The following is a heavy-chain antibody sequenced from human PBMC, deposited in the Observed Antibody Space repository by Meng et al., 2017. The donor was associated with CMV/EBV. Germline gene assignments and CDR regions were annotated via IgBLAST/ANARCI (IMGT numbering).Heavy chain of an antibody. CDR3: ARVYCSGGSCYGNWFDP. Sequence: QGSVPGVVNPSQTLPLTCTFLCRSISSGDYYWSWIRQPPGKGLEWIGYIYYSGSTYYNPSLKSRVTISVDTSKNQFSLKLSSVTAADTAVYYCARVYCSGGSCYGNWFDPWGQGTLVTVSS. J-gene: IGHJ5*02. CDR2: IYYSGST. V-gene: IGHV4-30-4*08. CDR1: CRSISSGDYY. D-gene: IGHD2-15*01.